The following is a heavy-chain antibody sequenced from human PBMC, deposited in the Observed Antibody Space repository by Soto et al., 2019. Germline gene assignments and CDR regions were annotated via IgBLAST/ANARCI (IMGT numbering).Heavy chain of an antibody. V-gene: IGHV3-43*02. Sequence: GGSLRLSCAASGFTFDDYAMHWVRQAPGKGLEWVSLISGDGGRTYYADSVTGRFTISRDNSKNSMYLQMNSLRTEDTALYYCATSVREQQIVYYYYYYGMDVWGQGTTVTVSS. CDR3: ATSVREQQIVYYYYYYGMDV. CDR2: ISGDGGRT. J-gene: IGHJ6*02. D-gene: IGHD6-13*01. CDR1: GFTFDDYA.